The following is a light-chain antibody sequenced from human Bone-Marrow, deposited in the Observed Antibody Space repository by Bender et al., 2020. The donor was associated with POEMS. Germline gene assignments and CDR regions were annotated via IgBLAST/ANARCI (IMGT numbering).Light chain of an antibody. Sequence: QSALTQPASVSGSPGQSINISCTGTSSDVGSYDLVSWYQQHPGKAPKLLICEVTKRPSGISNRFSGSKSDNTASLTISGLQAEDEADYYCCSYGGSSTYVFGTGTKVTVL. J-gene: IGLJ1*01. CDR2: EVT. CDR1: SSDVGSYDL. V-gene: IGLV2-23*02. CDR3: CSYGGSSTYV.